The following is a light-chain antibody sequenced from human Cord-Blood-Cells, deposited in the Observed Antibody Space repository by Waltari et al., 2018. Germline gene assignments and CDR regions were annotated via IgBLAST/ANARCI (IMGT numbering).Light chain of an antibody. CDR3: SSYTSSSTLV. J-gene: IGLJ3*02. CDR1: SSDVGGSNS. V-gene: IGLV2-14*03. Sequence: QSALTQPASVSGSPGQSITISCTGTSSDVGGSNSVSWYQHHPGKAPKLMIYDVSNRPSGVSNRFSGSKSGNTASLTISGLQAEDEADYYCSSYTSSSTLVFGGGTKLTVL. CDR2: DVS.